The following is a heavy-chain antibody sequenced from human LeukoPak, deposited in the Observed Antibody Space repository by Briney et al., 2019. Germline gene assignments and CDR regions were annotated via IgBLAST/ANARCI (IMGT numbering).Heavy chain of an antibody. CDR3: ARYSSSPETYNWFDP. CDR1: GGSFSGYY. V-gene: IGHV4-34*01. Sequence: SETLSLTCAVYGGSFSGYYWSWIRQPPGKGLEWIGEINHSGSTNYNPSLKSRVTISVDTSKNQFSLKLSSVTAADTAVYYCARYSSSPETYNWFDPWGQGTLVTVSS. D-gene: IGHD6-13*01. CDR2: INHSGST. J-gene: IGHJ5*02.